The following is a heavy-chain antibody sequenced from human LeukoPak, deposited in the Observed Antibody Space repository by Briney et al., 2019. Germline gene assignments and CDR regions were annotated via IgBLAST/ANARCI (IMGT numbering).Heavy chain of an antibody. CDR1: GYTFTSYG. CDR3: ARDQDIVVVVAATGGLDY. CDR2: INPNSGGT. J-gene: IGHJ4*02. V-gene: IGHV1-2*02. D-gene: IGHD2-15*01. Sequence: ASVKVSCKASGYTFTSYGISWVRQAPGQGLEWMGWINPNSGGTNYAQKFQGRVTMTRDTSISTAYMELSRLRSDDTAVYYCARDQDIVVVVAATGGLDYWGQGTLVTVSS.